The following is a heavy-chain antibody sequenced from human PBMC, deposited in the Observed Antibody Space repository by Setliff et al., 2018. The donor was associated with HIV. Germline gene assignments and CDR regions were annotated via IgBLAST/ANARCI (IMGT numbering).Heavy chain of an antibody. Sequence: SETLSLTCTVSGGSISSDYWSWIRQPPGKRLEWMGYIYYTGSTNDNPSLKSRVTIALDTSKTQFSLNLSSVTAADTAVYDCARDPLEYEVLGPTVTTSGDYWGQGTLVTVSS. J-gene: IGHJ4*02. CDR2: IYYTGST. CDR1: GGSISSDY. CDR3: ARDPLEYEVLGPTVTTSGDY. V-gene: IGHV4-59*01. D-gene: IGHD4-4*01.